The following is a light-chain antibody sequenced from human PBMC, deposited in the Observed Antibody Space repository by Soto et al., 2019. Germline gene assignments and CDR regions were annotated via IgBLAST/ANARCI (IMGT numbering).Light chain of an antibody. J-gene: IGLJ1*01. CDR2: DVS. Sequence: QSVLTRPASVSGSPGQSITISCTGTSSDVGGYNYVSWYQHHPGKAPKLMIYDVSSRPSGVSYRFSGSKSGNTASLTISGLQAEDEADYYCSSYTSSTTEVFGTGTKVTVL. CDR3: SSYTSSTTEV. V-gene: IGLV2-14*03. CDR1: SSDVGGYNY.